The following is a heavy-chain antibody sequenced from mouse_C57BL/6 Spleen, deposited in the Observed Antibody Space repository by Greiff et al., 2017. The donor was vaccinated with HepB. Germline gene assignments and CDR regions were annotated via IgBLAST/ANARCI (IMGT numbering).Heavy chain of an antibody. J-gene: IGHJ2*01. Sequence: QVQLQQSGAELARPGASVKLSCKASGYTFTSYGIRWVKQRTGQGLEWIGEIYPRSGNTYYNEKFKGKATLTADKSSSTAYMELRSLTSEDAAVYFWARSITAVKKAHYFDDWGQGTTLTVSS. V-gene: IGHV1-81*01. CDR2: IYPRSGNT. D-gene: IGHD1-1*01. CDR3: ARSITAVKKAHYFDD. CDR1: GYTFTSYG.